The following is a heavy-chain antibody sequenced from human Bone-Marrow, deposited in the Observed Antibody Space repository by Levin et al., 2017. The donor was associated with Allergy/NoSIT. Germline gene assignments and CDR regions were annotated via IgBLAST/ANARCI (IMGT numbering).Heavy chain of an antibody. V-gene: IGHV4-4*02. CDR3: AREGDTGYSIGL. CDR1: GGISRNW. J-gene: IGHJ4*02. Sequence: SQTLSLTCGVSGGISRNWWSWVRQPPGKGLEWIGEIHHGGSTHYNPSLKSRVTMSVDKSKNQLSLELTSVTAADTAVYYCAREGDTGYSIGLWGQGTLVTVSS. D-gene: IGHD6-19*01. CDR2: IHHGGST.